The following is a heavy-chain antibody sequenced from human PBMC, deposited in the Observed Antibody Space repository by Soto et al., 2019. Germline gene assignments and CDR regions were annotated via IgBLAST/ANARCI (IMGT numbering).Heavy chain of an antibody. D-gene: IGHD2-15*01. V-gene: IGHV4-59*08. CDR1: GGSISSYY. CDR3: ARHPEVVVAATYVGYWYFDL. CDR2: IYYSGST. J-gene: IGHJ2*01. Sequence: QVQLQESGPGLVKPSETLSLTCTVSGGSISSYYWSWIRQPPGKGLEWIGYIYYSGSTNYNPSLKSRVTISVDTSKNQFSLKLSSVTAADTAVYYCARHPEVVVAATYVGYWYFDLWGRGTLVTVSS.